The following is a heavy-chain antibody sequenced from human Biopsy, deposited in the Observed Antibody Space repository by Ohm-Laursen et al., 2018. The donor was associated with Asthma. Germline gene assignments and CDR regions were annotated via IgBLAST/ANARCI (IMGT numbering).Heavy chain of an antibody. CDR3: AKSADYYDSTDYLDF. D-gene: IGHD3-22*01. CDR2: ISWNSGNI. Sequence: SLRFSCAASGFTFSSYAFNWVRQAPGKGLEWVSSISWNSGNIDYADSVKGRFTISRDNAKNSLYLQMQSLRPEDTAFYYCAKSADYYDSTDYLDFWGRGTLVTVSS. V-gene: IGHV3-9*01. CDR1: GFTFSSYA. J-gene: IGHJ4*01.